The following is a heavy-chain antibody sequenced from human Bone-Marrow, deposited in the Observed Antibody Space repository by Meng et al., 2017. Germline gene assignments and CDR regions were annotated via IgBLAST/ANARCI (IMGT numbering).Heavy chain of an antibody. CDR1: GGSISRPNW. J-gene: IGHJ5*02. CDR2: IYHSGST. CDR3: ARVIYRPSGHNYFDP. D-gene: IGHD1-26*01. V-gene: IGHV4-4*02. Sequence: GHVRKSGSGRVESSGTLSCTCAVSGGSISRPNWWSWVRQPPERRLEWIGEIYHSGSTTFNPSLLSRVTISVDKSKNQFSLKPSSVTAADTAIYYCARVIYRPSGHNYFDPWGQGTLVTVSS.